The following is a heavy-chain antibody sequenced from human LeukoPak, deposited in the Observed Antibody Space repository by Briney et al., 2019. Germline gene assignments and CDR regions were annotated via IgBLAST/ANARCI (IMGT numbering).Heavy chain of an antibody. V-gene: IGHV1-2*02. D-gene: IGHD5-12*01. J-gene: IGHJ4*02. CDR2: INLNSGGT. Sequence: ASVKVSCKASGYTFTGYYFHWVRQAPGQGLEWMGWINLNSGGTNYAEKFQGRVTMTRDTSISTAYMELSSLRSDDTAVYHCARTYSGYVFAPGDYWGQGTLVTVSS. CDR3: ARTYSGYVFAPGDY. CDR1: GYTFTGYY.